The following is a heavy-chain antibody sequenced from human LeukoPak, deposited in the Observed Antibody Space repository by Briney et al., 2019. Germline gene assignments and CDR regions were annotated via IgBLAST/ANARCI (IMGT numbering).Heavy chain of an antibody. CDR1: GFTFSSYS. D-gene: IGHD3-10*02. CDR2: ISSSSSYI. Sequence: GGSLRLSCAASGFTFSSYSMNWVRQAPGKGLEWVSSISSSSSYIYYADSVKGRFTISRDNAKNSLYLQMNSLRAEDTAVYYCAELGMTMIGGVWGKGTTVTISS. J-gene: IGHJ6*04. CDR3: AELGMTMIGGV. V-gene: IGHV3-21*01.